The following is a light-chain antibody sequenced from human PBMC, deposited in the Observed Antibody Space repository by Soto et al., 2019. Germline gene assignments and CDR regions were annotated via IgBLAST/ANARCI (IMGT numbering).Light chain of an antibody. Sequence: QPVLTQSPSASASLGASVKLTCTLRSGHSSYAIAWHQQQPEKGPRYLMKLNSDGSHSKGDGIPDRFSGSSSGAERYLTIPSLQSEDEADYYCQNWGTGIQVFGGGTKLTVL. CDR2: LNSDGSH. CDR3: QNWGTGIQV. CDR1: SGHSSYA. J-gene: IGLJ2*01. V-gene: IGLV4-69*01.